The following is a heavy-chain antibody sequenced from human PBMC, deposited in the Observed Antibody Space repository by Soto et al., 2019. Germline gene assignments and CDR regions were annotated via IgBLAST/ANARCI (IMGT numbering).Heavy chain of an antibody. V-gene: IGHV4-39*01. CDR3: ASWSEEGQDY. Sequence: QLLESGPGLVKPSETLSLTCTVSGGSISSSSYYWGWIRQPPGKGLEWIGSIYYSGSTYYNPSLKSRVTISVDTSKNQFSLKLSSVTAADTAVYYCASWSEEGQDYWGQGTLVTVSS. CDR1: GGSISSSSYY. CDR2: IYYSGST. J-gene: IGHJ4*02.